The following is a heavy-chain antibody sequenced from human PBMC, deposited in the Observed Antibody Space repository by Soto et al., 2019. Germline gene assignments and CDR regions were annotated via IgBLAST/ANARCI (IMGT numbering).Heavy chain of an antibody. V-gene: IGHV3-30*18. J-gene: IGHJ4*02. CDR2: ISYDGSNK. Sequence: QVQLVESGGGVVQPGRSLRLSCAASGFTFSSYGMHWVRQAPGKGLEWVAVISYDGSNKYYADSVKGRFTISRDNSKNTLYLQMSSLRAGDTAVYYCAKDPEWGRYDFWSGYFDYWGQGTLVTVSS. CDR1: GFTFSSYG. D-gene: IGHD3-3*01. CDR3: AKDPEWGRYDFWSGYFDY.